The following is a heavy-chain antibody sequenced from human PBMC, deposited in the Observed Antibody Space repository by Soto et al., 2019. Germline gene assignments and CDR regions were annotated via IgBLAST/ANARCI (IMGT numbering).Heavy chain of an antibody. CDR1: GFTFSSYA. CDR3: AKSSLYYGSGSYYNPLDY. V-gene: IGHV3-23*01. J-gene: IGHJ4*02. CDR2: ISGSGGST. D-gene: IGHD3-10*01. Sequence: GGSLRLSCAASGFTFSSYAMSWVRQAPGKGLEWVSAISGSGGSTYYADSVKGRLTISRDNSKNTLYLQMNSLRAEDTAVYYCAKSSLYYGSGSYYNPLDYWGQGTLVTV.